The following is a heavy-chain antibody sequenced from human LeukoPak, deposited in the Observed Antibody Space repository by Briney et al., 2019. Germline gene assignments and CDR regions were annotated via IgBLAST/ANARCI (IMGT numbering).Heavy chain of an antibody. Sequence: GGSLRLSCAVSGITLSNYGMSWVRQAPGKGLEWVAGISGSGGSTNYAESMKGRFTVSRDNRKNTLFLQMNSLTAEDTAVYFCAKRGVVIRVILVGFHKEAYYFDSWGQGALVTVSS. CDR1: GITLSNYG. D-gene: IGHD3-22*01. CDR3: AKRGVVIRVILVGFHKEAYYFDS. J-gene: IGHJ4*02. CDR2: ISGSGGST. V-gene: IGHV3-23*01.